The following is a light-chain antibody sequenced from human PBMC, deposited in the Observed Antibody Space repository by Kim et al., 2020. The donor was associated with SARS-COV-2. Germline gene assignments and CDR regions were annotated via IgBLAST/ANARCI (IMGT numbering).Light chain of an antibody. CDR3: NSRDSNDNVV. Sequence: VALGQTVRNTCQGDSLRSYYATWYQQKPGQAPILVIYGKNNRPSGIPDRFSGSSSGNTASLTITGTQAGDEAEYYCNSRDSNDNVVFGGGTQLTVL. J-gene: IGLJ2*01. CDR2: GKN. V-gene: IGLV3-19*01. CDR1: SLRSYY.